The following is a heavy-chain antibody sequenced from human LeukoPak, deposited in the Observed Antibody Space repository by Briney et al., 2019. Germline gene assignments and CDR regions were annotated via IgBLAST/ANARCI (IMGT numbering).Heavy chain of an antibody. CDR1: GFTFSRYW. CDR3: ARVEQQPNSYYFDY. Sequence: HPGGSLRLSCAASGFTFSRYWMTWVRQAPGKGLEWVASMSQDGSEQYYVDSVKGRFTISRDNTKNSLFLQMNSLRAEDTAVYYCARVEQQPNSYYFDYWGQGTLVTVSS. V-gene: IGHV3-7*05. D-gene: IGHD6-13*01. CDR2: MSQDGSEQ. J-gene: IGHJ4*02.